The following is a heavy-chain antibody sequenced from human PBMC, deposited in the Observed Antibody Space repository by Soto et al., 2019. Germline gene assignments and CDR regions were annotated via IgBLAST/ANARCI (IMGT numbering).Heavy chain of an antibody. CDR3: AKAGGFGGYWYFDL. Sequence: EVQLLESGGGLVQPGGSLRLSCAASGFTFSSYAMSWVRQAPGKGLEWVSAISGSGGSTYYADSVKGRFTISRDNSKNTLYLQINSLGAEDTAVYYCAKAGGFGGYWYFDLGGRGTLVTVSS. CDR2: ISGSGGST. V-gene: IGHV3-23*01. D-gene: IGHD3-10*01. J-gene: IGHJ2*01. CDR1: GFTFSSYA.